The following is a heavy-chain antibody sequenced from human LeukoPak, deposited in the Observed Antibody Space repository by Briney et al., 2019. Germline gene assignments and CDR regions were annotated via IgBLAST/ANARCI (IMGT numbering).Heavy chain of an antibody. CDR1: GFTFSSYG. D-gene: IGHD6-13*01. CDR2: ISYDGSNK. Sequence: GGSLRLSCAASGFTFSSYGMHWVRQAPGKGLEWVAVISYDGSNKYYADSVKGRLTISRDNSKNTLYLQMNSLRAEDTAVYYCAKGGKRIAAAGTDWFDPWGQGTLVTVSS. V-gene: IGHV3-30*18. CDR3: AKGGKRIAAAGTDWFDP. J-gene: IGHJ5*02.